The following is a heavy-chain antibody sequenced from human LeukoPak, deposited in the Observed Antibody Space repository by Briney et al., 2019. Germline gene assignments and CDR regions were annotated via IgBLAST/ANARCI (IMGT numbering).Heavy chain of an antibody. Sequence: GASVKVSCKVSGYTLTELSMHWVRQAPGKGLEWMGGFDPEDGETIYAQKFQGRVTMTEDTSTDTAYMELSSLRSEDTAVYHCATAFRYYYGSGTSKFDPWGQGTLVTVSS. V-gene: IGHV1-24*01. CDR3: ATAFRYYYGSGTSKFDP. CDR2: FDPEDGET. J-gene: IGHJ5*02. CDR1: GYTLTELS. D-gene: IGHD3-10*01.